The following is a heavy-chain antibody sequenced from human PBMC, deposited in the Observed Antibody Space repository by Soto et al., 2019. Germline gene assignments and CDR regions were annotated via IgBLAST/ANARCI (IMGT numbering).Heavy chain of an antibody. CDR2: IYGDGSEQ. CDR3: ARRGRYCSSSTCYGSR. Sequence: RVCYGAAGCTCNTYSMNWVRQAQGKGLEWVSGIYGDGSEQHYVDSVKGRFTISRDNAKNSLYLQMNSLRAEDTAVYYCARRGRYCSSSTCYGSRWGQGTLVTVSS. D-gene: IGHD2-2*01. V-gene: IGHV3-7*03. CDR1: GCTCNTYS. J-gene: IGHJ4*02.